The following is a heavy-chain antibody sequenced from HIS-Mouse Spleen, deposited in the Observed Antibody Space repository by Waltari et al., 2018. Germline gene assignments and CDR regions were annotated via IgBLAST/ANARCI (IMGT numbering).Heavy chain of an antibody. CDR3: ARAPDSGWPFDY. D-gene: IGHD6-19*01. CDR2: IYSGGST. Sequence: EVQLVESGGGLVQPGGSLRLSCAAPGFTVSSHSLSRFRQAPGKGLEWVSVIYSGGSTYYADSVKGRFTISRDNSKNTLYLQMNSLRAEDTAVYYCARAPDSGWPFDYWGQGTLVTVSS. J-gene: IGHJ4*02. CDR1: GFTVSSHS. V-gene: IGHV3-66*01.